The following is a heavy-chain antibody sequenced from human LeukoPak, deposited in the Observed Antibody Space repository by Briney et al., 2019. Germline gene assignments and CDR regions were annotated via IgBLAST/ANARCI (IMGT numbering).Heavy chain of an antibody. V-gene: IGHV3-23*01. CDR1: GFTFSDYY. CDR2: ISGTDGST. D-gene: IGHD3-22*01. Sequence: GGSLRLSCAASGFTFSDYYMSWIRQAPGKGLEWVSVISGTDGSTYYADSVKGRFTISRDNSKNTLYLQMNSLRAEDTAVYYCAKDKRYYDSSGSPYYYYGMDVWGQGTTVTVSS. CDR3: AKDKRYYDSSGSPYYYYGMDV. J-gene: IGHJ6*02.